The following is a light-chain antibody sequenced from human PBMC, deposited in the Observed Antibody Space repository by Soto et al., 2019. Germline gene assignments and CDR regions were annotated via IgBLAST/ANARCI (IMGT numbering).Light chain of an antibody. CDR3: QQYGSPPHT. CDR1: QIVYNSY. V-gene: IGKV3-20*01. Sequence: EIVLTQSPGTLSLSPGERATLSCRASQIVYNSYLAWYQQKPGQTPRLLINAASNRATGAPDRFSGSGSGTDFTLTISRREPEDFAVYYCQQYGSPPHTFGQVTKVE. J-gene: IGKJ2*01. CDR2: AAS.